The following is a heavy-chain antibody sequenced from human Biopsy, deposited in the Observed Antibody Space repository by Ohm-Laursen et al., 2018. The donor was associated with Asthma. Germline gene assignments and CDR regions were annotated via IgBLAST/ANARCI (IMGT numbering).Heavy chain of an antibody. CDR2: ISSSSSTI. V-gene: IGHV3-48*02. Sequence: GSLRLSCAASGFTFGDYWMSWVRQVPGKGLEWVSYISSSSSTIYYADSVKGRFTISRDNAKNSLYLQMNSLRDEDTAVYYCARTFHFWSPYHAEHYQLWGQGTLVTVSS. CDR3: ARTFHFWSPYHAEHYQL. D-gene: IGHD3-3*01. J-gene: IGHJ1*01. CDR1: GFTFGDYW.